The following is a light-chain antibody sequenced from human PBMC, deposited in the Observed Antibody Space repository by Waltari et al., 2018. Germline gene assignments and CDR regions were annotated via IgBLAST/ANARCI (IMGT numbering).Light chain of an antibody. CDR1: SSDVGAYNY. Sequence: QSALTQPASVSGSPGQSITISCSGTSSDVGAYNYVSCYQQHPGKAPQLMIYDVNNRPSGVSNRFSGSKSGNTASLTISGLQAEDEADYYCSSYTSSNTIYVFGTGTKVTVL. V-gene: IGLV2-14*03. CDR3: SSYTSSNTIYV. CDR2: DVN. J-gene: IGLJ1*01.